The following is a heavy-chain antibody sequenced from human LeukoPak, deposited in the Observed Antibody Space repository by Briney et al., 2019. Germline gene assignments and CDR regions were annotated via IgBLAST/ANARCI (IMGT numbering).Heavy chain of an antibody. V-gene: IGHV1-2*02. CDR1: GYTFTGYY. D-gene: IGHD3-16*01. CDR3: AAFGAFWVDY. Sequence: GASVKVSCKSSGYTFTGYYMHGVRQARGQGREWMGWINPNSGGTNYAQKFQGRVTMTRDTSISTAYMELSRLRSDDTAVYYCAAFGAFWVDYWGQGTLVTVSS. J-gene: IGHJ4*02. CDR2: INPNSGGT.